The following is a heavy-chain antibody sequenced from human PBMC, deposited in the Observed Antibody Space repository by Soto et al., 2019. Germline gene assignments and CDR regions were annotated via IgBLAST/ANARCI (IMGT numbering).Heavy chain of an antibody. CDR1: GGTFSSYA. V-gene: IGHV1-69*13. Sequence: ASVKVSCKASGGTFSSYAISWVRQAPGQGLEWMGGIIPIFGTANYAQKFQGRVTITADESTSTAYMELSSLRSEDTAMYYCARHGYSGSYSRRYYGMDVWGQGTTVTVSS. CDR3: ARHGYSGSYSRRYYGMDV. CDR2: IIPIFGTA. D-gene: IGHD1-26*01. J-gene: IGHJ6*02.